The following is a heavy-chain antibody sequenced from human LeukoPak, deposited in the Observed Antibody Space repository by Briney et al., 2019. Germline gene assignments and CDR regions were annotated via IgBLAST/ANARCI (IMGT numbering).Heavy chain of an antibody. Sequence: PGGSLRLSCAASGFTFSDYYMSWIRQAPGKGLEWVSYISISGSTIYYADSVKGRFTISRDNAKNSLYLQMNSLRAEDTAVYYCARAVVPAAILDYYYYYMDVWGKGTTVTVSS. CDR3: ARAVVPAAILDYYYYYMDV. D-gene: IGHD2-2*02. CDR1: GFTFSDYY. J-gene: IGHJ6*03. CDR2: ISISGSTI. V-gene: IGHV3-11*04.